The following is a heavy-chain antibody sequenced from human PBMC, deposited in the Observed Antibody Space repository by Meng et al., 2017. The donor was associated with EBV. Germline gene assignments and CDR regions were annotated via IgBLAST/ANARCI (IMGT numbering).Heavy chain of an antibody. CDR1: GYTFSSFG. V-gene: IGHV1-18*01. CDR3: ARGMRNFNF. CDR2: ISAYNGDT. J-gene: IGHJ4*02. Sequence: VQLVQSGAGVKKPGASVKVSCKAAGYTFSSFGISWVRQAPGQGPEWMGWISAYNGDTKYAQKFQGRVTVTTDTSTSTAYMELRSLRRDDTAVYYCARGMRNFNFWGQGTLVTVSS.